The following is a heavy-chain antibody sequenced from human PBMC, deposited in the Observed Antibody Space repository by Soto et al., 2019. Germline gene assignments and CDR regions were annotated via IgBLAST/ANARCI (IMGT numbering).Heavy chain of an antibody. J-gene: IGHJ6*02. D-gene: IGHD2-15*01. CDR1: GGTFSSYA. CDR2: IIPIFGTA. CDR3: ARGYCSGGSCYLGDYYYYGMDV. V-gene: IGHV1-69*12. Sequence: QVQRVQSGAEVKKPGTSVKVSCKASGGTFSSYAISWVRQAPGQGLEWMGGIIPIFGTANYAQKFQGRVTITADESTSTAYMELSSLRSEDTAVYYCARGYCSGGSCYLGDYYYYGMDVWGQGTTVTVSS.